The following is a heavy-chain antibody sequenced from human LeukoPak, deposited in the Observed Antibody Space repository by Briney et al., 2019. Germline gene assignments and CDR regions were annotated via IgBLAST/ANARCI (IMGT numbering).Heavy chain of an antibody. D-gene: IGHD2-15*01. V-gene: IGHV5-51*01. CDR1: GYSFTSYW. CDR3: VRLWDSCFDY. J-gene: IGHJ4*02. CDR2: IYPGDSDT. Sequence: GEPLKISCKGSGYSFTSYWIGWVRQMPGKGLEWMGIIYPGDSDTKYSPSFQGQVTISADKSINTAYLQWSSLKASDTGIYYCVRLWDSCFDYWGQGTLVTVSS.